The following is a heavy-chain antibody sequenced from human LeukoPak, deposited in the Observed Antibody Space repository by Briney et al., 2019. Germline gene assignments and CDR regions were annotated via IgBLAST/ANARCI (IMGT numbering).Heavy chain of an antibody. CDR2: IYSGGST. J-gene: IGHJ4*02. CDR1: GFTVSSNY. V-gene: IGHV3-53*01. D-gene: IGHD6-13*01. CDR3: AGTFGAAAGSFDY. Sequence: GGSLRLSCAASGFTVSSNYMSWVRQAPGKGLEWVSVIYSGGSTYYADSVKGRLTISRDNSKNTLYLQMNSLRAEDTAVYYCAGTFGAAAGSFDYWGQGTLVTVPS.